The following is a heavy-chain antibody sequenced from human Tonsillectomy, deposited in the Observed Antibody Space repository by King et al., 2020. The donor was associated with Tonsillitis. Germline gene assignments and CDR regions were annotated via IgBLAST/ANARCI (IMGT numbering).Heavy chain of an antibody. V-gene: IGHV5-51*01. CDR3: ATPFSGNYYAGLGY. J-gene: IGHJ4*02. CDR1: GYSFTTYW. CDR2: IYPGDSDS. Sequence: VQLVESGAEVKKPGESVKISCKGSGYSFTTYWIAWVRQMPGKGLEWLGIIYPGDSDSRNNPSFQGQVTISADKSISTAYLQWNSLKASDTAMYYCATPFSGNYYAGLGYWGQGTLVTVSS. D-gene: IGHD1-26*01.